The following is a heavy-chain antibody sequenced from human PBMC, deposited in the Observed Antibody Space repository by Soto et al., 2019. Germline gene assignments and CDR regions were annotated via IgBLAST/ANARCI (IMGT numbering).Heavy chain of an antibody. CDR1: GGTFSSYT. V-gene: IGHV1-69*02. Sequence: GASVKVSCKASGGTFSSYTISWVRQAPGQGLEWMGRIIPILGIANYAQKFQGRVTITADKSTSTAYMELSSLRSEDTAVYYCARGAKGFGDLTFTRLYYYYYMDVWGKGTTVTVSS. CDR2: IIPILGIA. CDR3: ARGAKGFGDLTFTRLYYYYYMDV. D-gene: IGHD3-10*01. J-gene: IGHJ6*03.